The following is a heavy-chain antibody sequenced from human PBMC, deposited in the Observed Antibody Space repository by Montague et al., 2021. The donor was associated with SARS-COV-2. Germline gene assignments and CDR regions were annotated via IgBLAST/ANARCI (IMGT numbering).Heavy chain of an antibody. Sequence: SETLSLTCSVSGGSIHNYYWGRVRQSPGKGLEWIGYNYYSGSVTXSYNPSLKSRVSISVDTSENQFSLKLTSVTAADTAVYYCARRGGGEVFARFMYWYFDVWSRGSLVTVSS. CDR1: GGSIHNYY. CDR2: NYYSGSVT. J-gene: IGHJ2*01. D-gene: IGHD2-21*01. V-gene: IGHV4-59*13. CDR3: ARRGGGEVFARFMYWYFDV.